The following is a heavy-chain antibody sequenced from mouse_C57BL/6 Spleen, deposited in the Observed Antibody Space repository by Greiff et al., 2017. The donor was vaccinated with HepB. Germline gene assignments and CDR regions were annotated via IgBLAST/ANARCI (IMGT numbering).Heavy chain of an antibody. J-gene: IGHJ3*01. CDR3: TTAQATLAWFAY. Sequence: EVKLVESGAELVRPGASVKLSCTASGFNIKDDYMHWVKQRPEQGLEWIGWIDPENGDTEYASKFEGKATITADTSSNTAYLQLSSLTSEDTAVYYCTTAQATLAWFAYWGQGTLVTVSA. CDR2: IDPENGDT. CDR1: GFNIKDDY. V-gene: IGHV14-4*01. D-gene: IGHD3-2*02.